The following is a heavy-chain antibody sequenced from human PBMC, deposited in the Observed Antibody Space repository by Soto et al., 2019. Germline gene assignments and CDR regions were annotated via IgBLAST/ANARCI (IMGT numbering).Heavy chain of an antibody. CDR3: ARGLRRALRT. J-gene: IGHJ5*02. Sequence: QVQLQQWGAGLLKPSETLSLTCAVYGGSFSGYYWSWIRQPPGKGLEWIGEINHSGSTNYNPSLKGRVPISGNTAKNQFSLKLRFLTGADTAVYYCARGLRRALRTWGQGTLVTVSS. CDR2: INHSGST. CDR1: GGSFSGYY. V-gene: IGHV4-34*01.